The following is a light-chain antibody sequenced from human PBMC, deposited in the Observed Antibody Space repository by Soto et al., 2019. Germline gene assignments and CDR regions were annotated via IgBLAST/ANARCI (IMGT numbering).Light chain of an antibody. CDR2: DAS. J-gene: IGKJ2*01. CDR3: QQFNSYPMYT. Sequence: AIQLTQSPSSLSASVGDRVTITCRASQGISSALAWYQQKPGKAPKLLIYDASRLESGVPSRFSGSGSGTDFTLTISSLQPEDFATYYCQQFNSYPMYTFGQSTKLEIK. CDR1: QGISSA. V-gene: IGKV1-13*02.